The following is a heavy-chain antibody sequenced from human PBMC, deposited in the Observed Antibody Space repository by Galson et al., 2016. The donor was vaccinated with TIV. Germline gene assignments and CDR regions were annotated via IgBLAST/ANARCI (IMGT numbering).Heavy chain of an antibody. CDR2: INTRNGNP. D-gene: IGHD4-17*01. CDR1: GYSLTSSA. Sequence: SVKVSCKASGYSLTSSAMNWVRQAPGQGLEWMGWINTRNGNPTYAQGFTGRFVFSLDASVSTAYLQINSLTPEDTAVYYCARSGDYSYYFYYMDVWAKGTTVTVSS. J-gene: IGHJ6*03. V-gene: IGHV7-4-1*02. CDR3: ARSGDYSYYFYYMDV.